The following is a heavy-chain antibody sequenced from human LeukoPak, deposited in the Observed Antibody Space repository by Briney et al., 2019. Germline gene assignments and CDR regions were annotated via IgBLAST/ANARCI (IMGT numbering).Heavy chain of an antibody. CDR3: ARDRSSSSWYPHYWYFDL. CDR1: GSTFSSYA. V-gene: IGHV1-69*13. CDR2: IIPIFGTA. D-gene: IGHD6-13*01. Sequence: ASVKVSCKASGSTFSSYAISWVRQAPGQGLEWMGGIIPIFGTANYAQKFQGRVTITADESTSTAYMELSSLRSEDTAVYYCARDRSSSSWYPHYWYFDLWGRGTLVTVSS. J-gene: IGHJ2*01.